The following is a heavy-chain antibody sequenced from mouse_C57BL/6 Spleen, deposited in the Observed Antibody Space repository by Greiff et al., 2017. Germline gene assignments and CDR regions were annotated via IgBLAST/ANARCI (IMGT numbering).Heavy chain of an antibody. CDR2: ISSGGDYI. CDR1: GFTFSSYA. V-gene: IGHV5-9-1*02. Sequence: EVKLMESGEGLVKPGGSLKLSCAASGFTFSSYAMSWVRQTPEKRLEWVAYISSGGDYIYYADTVKGRFTISRDNARNTLYLQMSSLKSEDTAMYYCTRGGYYGSYYVDYWGQGTTLTVSS. D-gene: IGHD1-1*01. CDR3: TRGGYYGSYYVDY. J-gene: IGHJ2*01.